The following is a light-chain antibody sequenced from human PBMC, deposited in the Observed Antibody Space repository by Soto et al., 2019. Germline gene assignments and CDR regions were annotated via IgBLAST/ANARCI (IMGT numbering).Light chain of an antibody. CDR2: GAS. CDR1: QSVSSN. CDR3: QQYNNWPIT. V-gene: IGKV3-15*01. Sequence: EIVMTQSPATLSVSPGERATLSCRASQSVSSNLAWYQQKPGQAPRLLIYGASTRATGIPARFSGSGSGTDFTLTISSLQSEDFAFYYCQQYNNWPITFGQGTRLEIK. J-gene: IGKJ5*01.